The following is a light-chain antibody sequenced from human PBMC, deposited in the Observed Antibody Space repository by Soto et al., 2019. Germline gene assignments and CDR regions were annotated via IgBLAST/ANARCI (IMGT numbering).Light chain of an antibody. CDR3: QQSYTTPYT. V-gene: IGKV1-39*01. CDR2: AAS. CDR1: QSIGTY. J-gene: IGKJ2*01. Sequence: DIQMTQSPSSLSASVGDRVTVTCRASQSIGTYVNWYQQKPGKAPYLLIYAASRLQSGVPSKFSGSGSWTDVTLTISSLQPEDFATYYCQQSYTTPYTFGRGTKLEIK.